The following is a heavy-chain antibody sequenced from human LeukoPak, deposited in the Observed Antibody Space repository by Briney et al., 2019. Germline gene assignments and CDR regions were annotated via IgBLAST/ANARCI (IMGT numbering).Heavy chain of an antibody. CDR3: ARPINDYYDSSGTYYFAY. Sequence: SETVSLTCTVSGGSISSSSYYWGWIRQPPGKGLEWSGSIYYSGSTYYNPSLKSRVTISVDTSKNPFSLKLSSVTAADPAVYYCARPINDYYDSSGTYYFAYWGQGTLVTVSS. J-gene: IGHJ4*02. V-gene: IGHV4-39*01. CDR2: IYYSGST. CDR1: GGSISSSSYY. D-gene: IGHD3-22*01.